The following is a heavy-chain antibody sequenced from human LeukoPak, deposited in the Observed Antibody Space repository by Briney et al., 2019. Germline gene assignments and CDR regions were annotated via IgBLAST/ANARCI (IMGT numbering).Heavy chain of an antibody. J-gene: IGHJ4*02. V-gene: IGHV3-23*01. D-gene: IGHD2-15*01. Sequence: GGSLRLSCAASGFTFSGYAMSWVRQAPGKGLEWVSTVSGSRVSTYYADSVKGRFTISRDNSKNTLYLQMNSLRAEDTAVYYCAKAGAVVVVAAKYFDYWGQGTLVTVSS. CDR1: GFTFSGYA. CDR2: VSGSRVST. CDR3: AKAGAVVVVAAKYFDY.